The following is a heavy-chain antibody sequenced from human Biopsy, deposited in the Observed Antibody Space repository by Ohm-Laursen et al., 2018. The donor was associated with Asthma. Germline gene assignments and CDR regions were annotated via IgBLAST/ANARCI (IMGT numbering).Heavy chain of an antibody. CDR2: VFWSGTT. V-gene: IGHV4-30-4*01. D-gene: IGHD4-17*01. CDR1: GAYIGSRDHH. CDR3: ARVASYGDLYFGIDV. J-gene: IGHJ6*02. Sequence: TLSLTCTVGGAYIGSRDHHWSWIRQSPGTGLAWIGFVFWSGTTHYNRSLERRFSISIDTTRNECSMTLRSVTAADTAVYFCARVASYGDLYFGIDVWGPGTTVSVS.